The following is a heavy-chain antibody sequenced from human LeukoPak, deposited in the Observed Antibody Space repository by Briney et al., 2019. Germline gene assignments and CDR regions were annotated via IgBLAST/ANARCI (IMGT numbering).Heavy chain of an antibody. CDR2: IYYSGST. CDR1: GGSISSSNYF. D-gene: IGHD6-19*01. V-gene: IGHV4-39*07. CDR3: ARGQWLPEDVFDI. Sequence: SETLSLTCTVSGGSISSSNYFWGWIRQPPGKGLEWIGSIYYSGSTSYNASLKSRVTISVDTSKNQFSLKLSSVTAADTAVYYCARGQWLPEDVFDIWGQGTMVTVSS. J-gene: IGHJ3*02.